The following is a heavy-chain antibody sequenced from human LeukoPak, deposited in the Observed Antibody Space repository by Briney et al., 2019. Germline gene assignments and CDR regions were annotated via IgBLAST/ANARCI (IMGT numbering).Heavy chain of an antibody. CDR3: ARDGSSQHTELHNWVGL. CDR1: GYTFTRYY. CDR2: INPSSGST. Sequence: ASVKVSCRASGYTFTRYYMHWVRQAPGQGLEWMGIINPSSGSTAYAQKFQGRVTMTRDTSTSTVCIELSSLTSEDTAVYYCARDGSSQHTELHNWVGLWGPGTLVTVSS. J-gene: IGHJ5*02. V-gene: IGHV1-46*01. D-gene: IGHD1-26*01.